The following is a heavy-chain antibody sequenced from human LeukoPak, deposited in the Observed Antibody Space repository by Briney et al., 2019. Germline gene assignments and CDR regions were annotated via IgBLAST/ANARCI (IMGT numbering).Heavy chain of an antibody. V-gene: IGHV1-69*01. CDR2: IIPISGTA. J-gene: IGHJ4*02. CDR3: ARGNTHYDILTGYPFDY. Sequence: ASVKVSCKASGGTFSSYAISWVRQAPGQGLEWMGGIIPISGTANYAQKFQGRVTITADESTSTAYMELSSLRSEDTAVYYCARGNTHYDILTGYPFDYWGQGTLVTVSS. D-gene: IGHD3-9*01. CDR1: GGTFSSYA.